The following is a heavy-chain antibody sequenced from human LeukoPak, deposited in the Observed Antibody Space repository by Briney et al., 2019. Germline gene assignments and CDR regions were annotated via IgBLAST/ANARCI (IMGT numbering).Heavy chain of an antibody. CDR3: AKSLLVVITETNFDY. V-gene: IGHV3-23*01. CDR2: ISGSGGST. J-gene: IGHJ4*02. CDR1: GFTFSSYA. Sequence: GGSLRLSCAASGFTFSSYAMSWVRQAPGKGLEWVSAISGSGGSTYYADSVKGRFTISRDNSKNTLYLQMNSLRAEDTAVYYCAKSLLVVITETNFDYWGQGTLVTVSS. D-gene: IGHD3-22*01.